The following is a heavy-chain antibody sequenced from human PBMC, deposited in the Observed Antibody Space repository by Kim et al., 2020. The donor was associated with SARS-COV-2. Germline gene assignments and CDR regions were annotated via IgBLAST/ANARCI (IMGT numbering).Heavy chain of an antibody. CDR3: AKDWIVVATTVRAFDI. J-gene: IGHJ3*02. Sequence: SVKARFTSSRDTSKNTRYLQMNSLRAEDTAVYYCAKDWIVVATTVRAFDIWGQGTMVTVSS. D-gene: IGHD1-26*01. V-gene: IGHV3-23*01.